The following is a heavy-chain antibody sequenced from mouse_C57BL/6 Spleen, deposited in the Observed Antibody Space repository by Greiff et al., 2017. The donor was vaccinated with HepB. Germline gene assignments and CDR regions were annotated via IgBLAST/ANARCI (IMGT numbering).Heavy chain of an antibody. CDR2: IAPNSGGT. Sequence: VQLQQSGAELVKPGASVKLSCKASGYTFTSYWMHWVKQRPGRGLEWIGRIAPNSGGTKYNEKFKSKATLTVDKPSSTAYMQLSSLTSEDSAVYYCARDYFYAMDYWGQGTSVTVSS. CDR1: GYTFTSYW. J-gene: IGHJ4*01. V-gene: IGHV1-72*01. D-gene: IGHD1-1*01. CDR3: ARDYFYAMDY.